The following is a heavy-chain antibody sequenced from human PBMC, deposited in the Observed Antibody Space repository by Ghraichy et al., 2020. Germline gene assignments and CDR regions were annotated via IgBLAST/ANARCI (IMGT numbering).Heavy chain of an antibody. CDR2: INSDGSST. V-gene: IGHV3-74*01. CDR1: GFTFSSYW. D-gene: IGHD2-21*02. J-gene: IGHJ6*02. CDR3: ARVERSGDYTPYYYYGMDV. Sequence: GGSLRLSCAASGFTFSSYWMHWVRQAPGKGLVWVSRINSDGSSTSYADSVKGRFTISRDNAKNTLYLQMNSLRAEDTAVYYCARVERSGDYTPYYYYGMDVWGQGTTVTVSS.